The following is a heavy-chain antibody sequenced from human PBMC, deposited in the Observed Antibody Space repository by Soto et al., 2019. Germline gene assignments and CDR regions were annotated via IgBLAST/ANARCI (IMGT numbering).Heavy chain of an antibody. CDR2: ISSTTNYI. CDR1: GFTFTRYS. V-gene: IGHV3-21*06. Sequence: LSCAASGFTFTRYSMNWVLQAPGKGLEWVSSISSTTNYIYYGDSMKGRFTISRDNAKNSLYLEMNSLRAEDTAVYYCARESEDLTSNFDYWGQGTLVTVSS. J-gene: IGHJ4*02. CDR3: ARESEDLTSNFDY.